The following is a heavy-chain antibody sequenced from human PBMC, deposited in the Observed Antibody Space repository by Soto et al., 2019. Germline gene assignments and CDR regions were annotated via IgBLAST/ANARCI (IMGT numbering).Heavy chain of an antibody. J-gene: IGHJ6*02. CDR2: TYYRSKWYN. V-gene: IGHV6-1*01. CDR1: GDSVSSNRGA. CDR3: ARWDHDYGYLDV. D-gene: IGHD4-17*01. Sequence: QVQLQQSGPGLVKPSQTLSLTGDISGDSVSSNRGAWTWIRQSPSRGLEWLGRTYYRSKWYNEYGLAVKSRITINADTCKNQFSLQLNSVTPEDAAVYYCARWDHDYGYLDVWGLGTTVTVSS.